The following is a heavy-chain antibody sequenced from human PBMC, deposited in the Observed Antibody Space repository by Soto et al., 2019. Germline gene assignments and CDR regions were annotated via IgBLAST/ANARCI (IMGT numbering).Heavy chain of an antibody. V-gene: IGHV4-59*01. CDR2: IYYSGST. D-gene: IGHD6-6*01. CDR1: GGSISSYY. CDR3: ARGVSSIAARPSRYYYYYYMDV. Sequence: SETLSLTCTVSGGSISSYYWSWIRQPPGKGLEWIGYIYYSGSTNYNPSLKSRVTISVDTSKNQFSLKLSSVTAADTAVYYCARGVSSIAARPSRYYYYYYMDVWGKGTTVTVSS. J-gene: IGHJ6*03.